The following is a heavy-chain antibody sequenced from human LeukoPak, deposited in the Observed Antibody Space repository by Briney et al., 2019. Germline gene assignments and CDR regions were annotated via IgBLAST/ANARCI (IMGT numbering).Heavy chain of an antibody. CDR1: GGSISSSRYY. Sequence: SETLSLTCTVSGGSISSSRYYWGWIRQPPGRGLEWIGSIYYSGSTYYNPSLKSRVTISVDTSKNQFSLKLSSVTAADTAVYYCARASIISIAAAIGSFDPWGQGTLVTVSS. J-gene: IGHJ5*02. CDR2: IYYSGST. CDR3: ARASIISIAAAIGSFDP. D-gene: IGHD6-13*01. V-gene: IGHV4-39*07.